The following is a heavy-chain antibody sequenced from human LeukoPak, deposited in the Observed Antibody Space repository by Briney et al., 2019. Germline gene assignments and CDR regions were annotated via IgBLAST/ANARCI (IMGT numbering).Heavy chain of an antibody. D-gene: IGHD3-10*01. J-gene: IGHJ4*02. V-gene: IGHV1-8*01. CDR1: GYTFTSSD. CDR3: AREGYYHGSGSYPYGY. CDR2: MNPDSGNT. Sequence: ASVKVSCKASGYTFTSSDINWVRQATGQGLEWMGWMNPDSGNTGYAQKFQGRVTMTRNTSISTAYMELSSLRSEDTAVYYCAREGYYHGSGSYPYGYWGQGTLVTVSS.